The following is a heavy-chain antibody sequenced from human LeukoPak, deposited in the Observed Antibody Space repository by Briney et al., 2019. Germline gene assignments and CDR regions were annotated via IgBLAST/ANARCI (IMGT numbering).Heavy chain of an antibody. D-gene: IGHD6-13*01. J-gene: IGHJ4*02. V-gene: IGHV3-15*01. Sequence: PGGSLRLSCEASGFSFTNAWMSWVRQAPGKGLEWVGQVKSKTEDETTNYAAAVKGRFTISRDDAKNSLYLQMNSLKTEDTAVYYCVTDQLKYGTTWYYFDNWGQGTLVTVSS. CDR3: VTDQLKYGTTWYYFDN. CDR1: GFSFTNAW. CDR2: VKSKTEDETT.